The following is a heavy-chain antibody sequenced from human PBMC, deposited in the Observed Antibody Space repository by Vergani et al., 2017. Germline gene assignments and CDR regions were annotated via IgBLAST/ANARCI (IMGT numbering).Heavy chain of an antibody. J-gene: IGHJ4*02. CDR2: IGTAGDT. Sequence: EVQLVEPGGGLVKPGGSLRLSCAASGFTFSSYDMHWVRQATGQGLEWFSAIGTAGDTYYPGSVKGRFPISRENAKNSLYLQMNSLRAGDAAVYYCARGGAVAGRFDYWGEGTLVTVSA. CDR3: ARGGAVAGRFDY. V-gene: IGHV3-13*04. D-gene: IGHD6-19*01. CDR1: GFTFSSYD.